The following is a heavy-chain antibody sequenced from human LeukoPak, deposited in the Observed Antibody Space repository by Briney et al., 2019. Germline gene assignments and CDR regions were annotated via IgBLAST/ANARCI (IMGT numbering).Heavy chain of an antibody. CDR1: GGTFSSYA. J-gene: IGHJ4*02. V-gene: IGHV1-69*04. CDR2: IIPILGIA. D-gene: IGHD5-18*01. Sequence: SVKVSCKASGGTFSSYAISWVRQAPGQELEWMGRIIPILGIANYAQKFQGRVTITADKSTSTAYMELSSLRSEDTAVYYCARDTAAMELGYWGQGTLVTVSS. CDR3: ARDTAAMELGY.